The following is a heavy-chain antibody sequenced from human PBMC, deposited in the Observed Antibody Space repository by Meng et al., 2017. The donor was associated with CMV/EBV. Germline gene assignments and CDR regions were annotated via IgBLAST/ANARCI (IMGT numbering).Heavy chain of an antibody. CDR2: IYPGDSDT. D-gene: IGHD1-14*01. V-gene: IGHV5-51*01. CDR1: GYSFTSYW. CDR3: ARRYNWNHLFDY. J-gene: IGHJ4*02. Sequence: GGSLRLSCKGSGYSFTSYWIGWVRQMPGKGLEWMGIIYPGDSDTRYSPSFQGQVTISADKSISTAYLQWSSLKASDTAMYYCARRYNWNHLFDYWGQGTLVTVSS.